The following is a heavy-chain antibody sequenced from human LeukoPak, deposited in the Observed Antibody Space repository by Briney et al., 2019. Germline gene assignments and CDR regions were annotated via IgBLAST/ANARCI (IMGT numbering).Heavy chain of an antibody. J-gene: IGHJ3*02. CDR2: IWYDGSNK. D-gene: IGHD1-26*01. Sequence: PGRSLRLSCAASGFTFSSYGMHWVRQAPGKGLEWVAVIWYDGSNKYYADSVKGRFTISRDNSKNTLYLQMNSLRAEDTAVYYCARDKGVGGIVGATSGAFDIWGQGTMVTVSS. CDR3: ARDKGVGGIVGATSGAFDI. CDR1: GFTFSSYG. V-gene: IGHV3-33*01.